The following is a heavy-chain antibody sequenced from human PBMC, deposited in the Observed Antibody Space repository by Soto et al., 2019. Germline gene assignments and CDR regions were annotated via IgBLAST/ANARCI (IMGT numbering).Heavy chain of an antibody. D-gene: IGHD6-19*01. Sequence: GGSLRLSCAASGFTFSSYGMHWVRQAPGKGLEWVAVIWYDGSNKYYADSVKGRFTISRDNSKNTLYLQMNSLRAEDTAVYYCARAHSSGWYRGVDYWGQGTLVTVSS. CDR2: IWYDGSNK. V-gene: IGHV3-33*01. J-gene: IGHJ4*02. CDR1: GFTFSSYG. CDR3: ARAHSSGWYRGVDY.